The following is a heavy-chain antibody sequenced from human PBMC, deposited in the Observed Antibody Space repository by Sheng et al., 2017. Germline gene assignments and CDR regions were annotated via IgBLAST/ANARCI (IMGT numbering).Heavy chain of an antibody. V-gene: IGHV3-11*05. J-gene: IGHJ3*02. CDR3: ATVTVAASAFDI. CDR1: GITFSDYY. D-gene: IGHD6-19*01. CDR2: ISSSGSYT. Sequence: QVDLVESGGGLVKPGGSLRLSCAASGITFSDYYMSWIRQAPGKGLEWISYISSSGSYTNSADSVKGRFTISRDNAKNSLYLLMNSLRVEDSAVYYCATVTVAASAFDIWGQGTMVTVSS.